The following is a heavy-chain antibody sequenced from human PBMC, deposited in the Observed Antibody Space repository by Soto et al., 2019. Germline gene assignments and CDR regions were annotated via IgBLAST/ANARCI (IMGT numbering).Heavy chain of an antibody. CDR3: ARIPIAAAGRTPDY. J-gene: IGHJ4*02. CDR1: GFTLNDYY. CDR2: IRSRSTDT. D-gene: IGHD6-13*01. V-gene: IGHV3-11*05. Sequence: QVQLVESGGGLVKPGGSLRLSCAASGFTLNDYYMSWIRQAPGKGLEWVSYIRSRSTDTNYVDSVKGRFTISRDNAKNSLHLQMNSLRAEDTAVYYCARIPIAAAGRTPDYWGQGTLVTVSS.